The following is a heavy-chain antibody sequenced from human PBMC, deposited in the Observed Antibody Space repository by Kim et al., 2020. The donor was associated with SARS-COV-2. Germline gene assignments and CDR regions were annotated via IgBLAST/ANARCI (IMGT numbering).Heavy chain of an antibody. CDR1: GFTFSSYA. D-gene: IGHD6-13*01. J-gene: IGHJ4*02. CDR2: ISYDGSNK. Sequence: GGSLRLSCAASGFTFSSYAMHWVRQAPGKGLEWVAVISYDGSNKYYADSVKGRFTISRDNSKNTLYLQMNSLRAEDTAVYYCARSQSRWYRAYYFDYWGQGTLVTVSS. V-gene: IGHV3-30-3*01. CDR3: ARSQSRWYRAYYFDY.